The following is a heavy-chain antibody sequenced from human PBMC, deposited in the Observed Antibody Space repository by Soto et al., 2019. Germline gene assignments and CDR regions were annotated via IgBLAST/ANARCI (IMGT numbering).Heavy chain of an antibody. CDR1: GFTFSSYA. Sequence: EVQLLESGGGLVQPGGSLRLSCAASGFTFSSYAMSWVRQAPGKGLEWVSAISGSGGSTYYADSVKGRFTISRDNSKNTLYLQMSSLRAEDTAVYYCAKSRVLATSWFDYWGQGTLVTVSS. J-gene: IGHJ4*02. CDR2: ISGSGGST. V-gene: IGHV3-23*01. D-gene: IGHD5-12*01. CDR3: AKSRVLATSWFDY.